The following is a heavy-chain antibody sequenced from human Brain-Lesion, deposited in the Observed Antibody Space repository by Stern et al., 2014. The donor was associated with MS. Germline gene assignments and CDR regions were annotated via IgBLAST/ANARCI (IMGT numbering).Heavy chain of an antibody. J-gene: IGHJ4*02. CDR2: IHFSGFT. D-gene: IGHD1-26*01. CDR3: ARHDSVPRPSQLYSARDRGPGYFDY. CDR1: GGSLSSSTYY. Sequence: VQLVESGPGLVKPSETLSLPCTVSGGSLSSSTYYWAWIRPPPGKGLEGIGNIHFSGFTYYNPSLKSRVTISVDMSKNQFALKLSSVTAADTAIYYCARHDSVPRPSQLYSARDRGPGYFDYWGQGTLVTVSS. V-gene: IGHV4-39*01.